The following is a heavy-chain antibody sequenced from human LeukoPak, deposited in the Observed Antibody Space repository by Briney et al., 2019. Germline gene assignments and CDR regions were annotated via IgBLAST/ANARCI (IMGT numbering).Heavy chain of an antibody. D-gene: IGHD3-9*01. CDR3: ASLSRDILTGYYYFDY. CDR1: GGSFSGYY. J-gene: IGHJ4*02. Sequence: SETLSLTCAVYGGSFSGYYWSWIRQPPGKGLEWIGEINHSGSTNYNPSLKCRVTISVDTSKNQFSLKLSSVTAADTAVYYCASLSRDILTGYYYFDYWGQGTLVTVSS. V-gene: IGHV4-34*01. CDR2: INHSGST.